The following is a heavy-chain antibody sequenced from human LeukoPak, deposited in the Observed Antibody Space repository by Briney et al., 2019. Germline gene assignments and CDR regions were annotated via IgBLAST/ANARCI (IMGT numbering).Heavy chain of an antibody. CDR3: ARGRSGFSYAFDI. CDR1: GFTFSSYA. CDR2: IYSDGST. V-gene: IGHV3-53*01. J-gene: IGHJ3*02. D-gene: IGHD3-22*01. Sequence: GGSLRLSCAASGFTFSSYAMSWVRQAPGKGLEWVSIIYSDGSTYYADSVKGRFTISRDNSKNTLSLQMNSLRAEDTAVYYCARGRSGFSYAFDIWGQGTMVTVSS.